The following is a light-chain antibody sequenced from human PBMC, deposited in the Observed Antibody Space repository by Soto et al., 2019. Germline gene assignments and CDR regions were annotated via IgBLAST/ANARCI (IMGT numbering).Light chain of an antibody. CDR1: QSISSW. Sequence: DIQMTQSPSTLSASVGDRVTITCRASQSISSWLAWYQQKPGKAPKLLIYKASSLESGVPSRFSGSGSGTECTLTISSLQPDDFATYYCQQYTSSPYTFGQGTNLAIK. CDR3: QQYTSSPYT. CDR2: KAS. V-gene: IGKV1-5*03. J-gene: IGKJ2*01.